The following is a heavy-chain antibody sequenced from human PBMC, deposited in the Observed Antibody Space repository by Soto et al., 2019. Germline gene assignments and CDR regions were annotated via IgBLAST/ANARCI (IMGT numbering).Heavy chain of an antibody. D-gene: IGHD3-22*01. Sequence: PSETLSLTCAVYCGSFSGYYWSWIRQPPGKGLEWIGEINHSGSTNYNPSLKSRVTMSVDKSKNLLSLDLSSVTAADTAVYYCTRRPFRDRSGGVDYWGQGTLVTVSS. CDR3: TRRPFRDRSGGVDY. V-gene: IGHV4-34*01. CDR1: CGSFSGYY. CDR2: INHSGST. J-gene: IGHJ4*02.